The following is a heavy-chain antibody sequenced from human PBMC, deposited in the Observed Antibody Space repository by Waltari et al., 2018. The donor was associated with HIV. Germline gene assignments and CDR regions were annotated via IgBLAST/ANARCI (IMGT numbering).Heavy chain of an antibody. V-gene: IGHV3-23*01. CDR2: IRGGGET. CDR3: VKDSGRAADVFDL. J-gene: IGHJ3*01. D-gene: IGHD3-10*01. CDR1: GFIFTDFA. Sequence: QLLESGGGLVEPGGSLRLSCAASGFIFTDFAMDWVRQAPGKGRGVVSAIRGGGETFYADSVKCRFTISRDNSKNTLYLQMNSRRADDAAVYYCVKDSGRAADVFDLWGQGTMVTVSS.